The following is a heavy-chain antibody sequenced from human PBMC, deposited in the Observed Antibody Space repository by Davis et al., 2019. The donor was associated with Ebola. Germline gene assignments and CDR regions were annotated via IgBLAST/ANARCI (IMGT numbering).Heavy chain of an antibody. CDR1: GGSFSGYY. V-gene: IGHV4-34*01. J-gene: IGHJ6*02. CDR2: INHSGST. CDR3: ARGGYDSSGYQYYRYYYYYGMDV. Sequence: SETLSLTCAVYGGSFSGYYWSWIRQPPGKGLEWIGEINHSGSTNYNPSLKSRVTISVDTSKNQFSLKLSSVTAADTAVYYCARGGYDSSGYQYYRYYYYYGMDVWGQGTTVTVSS. D-gene: IGHD3-22*01.